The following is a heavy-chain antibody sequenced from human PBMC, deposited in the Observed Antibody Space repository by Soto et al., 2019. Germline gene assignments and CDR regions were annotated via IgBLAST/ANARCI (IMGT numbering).Heavy chain of an antibody. Sequence: QVQLQQWGAGLLKPSETLSLTCGVYGGPFNGFYWSWVRQPPGKGLEWIGEINDGESNYSPALKSRLSISTDASKKQFSLKLTSVTAADTAVYYCARLRWLNPPTRPEHYFYGMDVWGQGTSVIVSS. V-gene: IGHV4-34*01. CDR1: GGPFNGFY. D-gene: IGHD5-12*01. CDR2: INDGES. J-gene: IGHJ6*02. CDR3: ARLRWLNPPTRPEHYFYGMDV.